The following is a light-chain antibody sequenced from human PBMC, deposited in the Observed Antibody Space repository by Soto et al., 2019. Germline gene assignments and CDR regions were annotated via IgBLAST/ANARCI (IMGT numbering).Light chain of an antibody. J-gene: IGLJ2*01. CDR3: ASWDDSLNGVE. V-gene: IGLV1-44*01. CDR2: SNN. CDR1: TSNIGINT. Sequence: QSVLTQPPSASGTPGQRDTISCSGSTSNIGINTVNWYQQLPGSAPKLLIYSNNQRPSGVSDRFSGSKSGTSASLAISGLQSEDEADDYCASWDDSLNGVEFGGGTK.